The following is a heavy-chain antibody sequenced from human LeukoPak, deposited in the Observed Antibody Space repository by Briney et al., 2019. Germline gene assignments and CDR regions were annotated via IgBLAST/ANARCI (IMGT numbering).Heavy chain of an antibody. J-gene: IGHJ4*02. CDR1: GYTFTDYY. CDR3: ARDLKFGGVIVPPGY. V-gene: IGHV1-2*06. CDR2: INPNSGGT. D-gene: IGHD3-16*02. Sequence: GASVKVSCXASGYTFTDYYMHWVRQARGQGLEWMGRINPNSGGTNYAQKFQGRVTMTRDTSISTAYMELSRLRSDDTAVYYCARDLKFGGVIVPPGYWGQGTLVTVSS.